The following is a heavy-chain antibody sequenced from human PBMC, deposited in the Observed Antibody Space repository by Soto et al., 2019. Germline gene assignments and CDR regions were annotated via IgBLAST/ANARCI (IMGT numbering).Heavy chain of an antibody. CDR1: GGSFSGYY. D-gene: IGHD4-17*01. CDR3: ARFPKYGDTHRPSRPYYYYGMDV. Sequence: SETLSLTCGVNGGSFSGYYWNWIRQSPGKGLEWIGEIDHSGSTNYNPSLKSRVTILVDTSRSQLSLKLSSVTAADTAVYYCARFPKYGDTHRPSRPYYYYGMDVWGQGTTVTVSS. CDR2: IDHSGST. V-gene: IGHV4-34*01. J-gene: IGHJ6*02.